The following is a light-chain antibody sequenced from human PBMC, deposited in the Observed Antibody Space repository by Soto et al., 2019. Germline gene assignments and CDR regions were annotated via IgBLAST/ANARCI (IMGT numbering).Light chain of an antibody. CDR1: QSVSSSY. CDR3: QQYGSSIT. J-gene: IGKJ5*01. Sequence: EIVLTHSPATLSLSPGERATLSCSASQSVSSSYLAWYQQKPGQAPRLLIYGASSRATGIPDRFSGSGSGTDFTLTISRLEPEDFAVYYCQQYGSSITFGQGTRLEIK. V-gene: IGKV3-20*01. CDR2: GAS.